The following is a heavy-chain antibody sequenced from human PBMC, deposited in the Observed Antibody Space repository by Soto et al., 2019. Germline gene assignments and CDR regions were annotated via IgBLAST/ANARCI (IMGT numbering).Heavy chain of an antibody. J-gene: IGHJ5*02. Sequence: QVQLQQWGAGLLKPSETLSLTCAVYGGSFSGYYWSWIRQPPGKGLEWIGEINHSGSTNYNPSLKSRVTISVDTSKNQFSLKLSSVTAADTAVYYCARALHYYDRSGYYPHWFDPWGQGTLVTVSS. CDR3: ARALHYYDRSGYYPHWFDP. V-gene: IGHV4-34*01. CDR1: GGSFSGYY. CDR2: INHSGST. D-gene: IGHD3-22*01.